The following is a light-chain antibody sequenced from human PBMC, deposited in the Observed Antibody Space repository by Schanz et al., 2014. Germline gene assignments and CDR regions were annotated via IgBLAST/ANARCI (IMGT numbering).Light chain of an antibody. V-gene: IGLV4-69*01. J-gene: IGLJ3*02. CDR1: SGHSSYA. CDR3: ETWDSNTRV. Sequence: QLVLTQSPSASASLGASVKLTCTLSSGHSSYAIAWHQQQPEKGPRYLMKLNSDGSHNKGDGIPDRFSGSSSGADRYVTISNLQFEDEADYYCETWDSNTRVFGGGTKLTVL. CDR2: LNSDGSH.